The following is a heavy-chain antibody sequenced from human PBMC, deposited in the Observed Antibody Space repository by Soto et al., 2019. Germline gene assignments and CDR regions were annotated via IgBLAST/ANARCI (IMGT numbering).Heavy chain of an antibody. V-gene: IGHV3-30*18. CDR2: ISSDGSSY. D-gene: IGHD1-26*01. J-gene: IGHJ6*02. Sequence: TLTNNGMHWVRQAPGQGLEWVAVISSDGSSYYYVDSVRGRFTISRDTSKNTLFLEMNSLTTADTAVYYCAKDRGLAESGTWSHYYYGMDVWGQGTSVTVSS. CDR1: TLTNNG. CDR3: AKDRGLAESGTWSHYYYGMDV.